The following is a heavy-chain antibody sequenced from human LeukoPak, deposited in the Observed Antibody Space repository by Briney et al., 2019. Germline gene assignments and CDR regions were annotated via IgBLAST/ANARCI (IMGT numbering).Heavy chain of an antibody. CDR1: GYTFTKYG. D-gene: IGHD6-6*01. Sequence: ASVKVSCKASGYTFTKYGITWVRQAPGQGLEWMGWISPYNGNRNYAQKLQDRVTMTTDTSTSTAYMELRSLRSDNTAVYYCARGRGVYASSSTTFVYWGQGTLVTVSS. J-gene: IGHJ4*02. CDR2: ISPYNGNR. CDR3: ARGRGVYASSSTTFVY. V-gene: IGHV1-18*01.